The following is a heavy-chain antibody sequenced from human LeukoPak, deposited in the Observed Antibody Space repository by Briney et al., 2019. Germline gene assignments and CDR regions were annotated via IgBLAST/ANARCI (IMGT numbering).Heavy chain of an antibody. CDR3: AKASDYPAYYYGMDV. J-gene: IGHJ6*02. CDR1: AFTCNTID. CDR2: ISGSGATT. Sequence: GYAFTCNTIDLTRHRHAPGQGLKGFSNISGSGATTSYADYVKGRFTMSRDNSKNTLYLQMNSLRAEDTAMYHCAKASDYPAYYYGMDVWGQGTTVTVSS. D-gene: IGHD4-17*01. V-gene: IGHV3-23*01.